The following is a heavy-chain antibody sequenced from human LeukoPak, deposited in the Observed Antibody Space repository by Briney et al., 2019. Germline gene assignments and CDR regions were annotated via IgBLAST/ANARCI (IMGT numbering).Heavy chain of an antibody. CDR1: GFTFSTYS. Sequence: GGSLRLSCAASGFTFSTYSMNWVRQAPGKGLEWVSSISSDSNYIYYADSVKGRFTISRDNAKNSLYLQMSSLRAEDTAVYYCARSLEVDPWGQGTLVTVS. CDR2: ISSDSNYI. CDR3: ARSLEVDP. V-gene: IGHV3-21*01. J-gene: IGHJ5*02.